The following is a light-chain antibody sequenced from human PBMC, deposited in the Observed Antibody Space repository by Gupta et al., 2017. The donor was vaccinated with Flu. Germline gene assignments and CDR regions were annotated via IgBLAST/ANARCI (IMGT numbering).Light chain of an antibody. CDR3: NSYAGSNNWV. CDR2: EVT. Sequence: SVTISGTGTSSDVGTYNYVSWYQQYPGKAPKLLIYEVTRRPSGVPDRFSGSKSGNTASLTVSGLQAEDEGDYYCNSYAGSNNWVFGGGTKLTVL. V-gene: IGLV2-8*01. J-gene: IGLJ3*02. CDR1: SSDVGTYNY.